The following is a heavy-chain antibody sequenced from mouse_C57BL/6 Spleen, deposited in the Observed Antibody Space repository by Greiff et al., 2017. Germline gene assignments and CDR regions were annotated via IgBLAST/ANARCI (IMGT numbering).Heavy chain of an antibody. J-gene: IGHJ2*01. CDR3: ARDNYDGYYDY. D-gene: IGHD2-3*01. CDR1: GFTFSSYA. V-gene: IGHV5-4*01. CDR2: ISDGGSYT. Sequence: EVKLMEPGGGLVKPGGSLKLSCAASGFTFSSYAMSWVRQTPEKRLEWVATISDGGSYTYYPDNVQGRFTISRDNAKNNLYLQMSHLKSADTAMYYCARDNYDGYYDYWGQGTTLTVSS.